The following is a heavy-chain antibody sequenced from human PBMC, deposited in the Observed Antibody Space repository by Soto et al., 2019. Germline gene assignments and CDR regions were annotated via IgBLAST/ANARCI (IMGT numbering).Heavy chain of an antibody. J-gene: IGHJ4*02. Sequence: QVQLVQSGAEVKKPGASVKVSCKASGYTFTSYAMHWVRQAPGQRLEWMGWITAGNGDTKYSQNFQGRVTITRDTSASTAYMELSSLTYEDTAVYYCARGGSSWVYWGQGTLVTVSS. CDR2: ITAGNGDT. CDR3: ARGGSSWVY. V-gene: IGHV1-3*01. CDR1: GYTFTSYA. D-gene: IGHD6-6*01.